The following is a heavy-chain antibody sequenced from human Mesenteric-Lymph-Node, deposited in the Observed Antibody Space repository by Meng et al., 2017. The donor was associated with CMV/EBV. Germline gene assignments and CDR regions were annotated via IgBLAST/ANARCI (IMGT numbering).Heavy chain of an antibody. Sequence: GDYYWSWIRQPPGKGLEWIGYIYYSGSTYYNPSLKSRVTISVDTSKNQFSLKLSSVTAVDTAVYYCARDGMGYCSGGSCYSGWFDPWGQGTLVTVSS. CDR3: ARDGMGYCSGGSCYSGWFDP. J-gene: IGHJ5*02. CDR2: IYYSGST. V-gene: IGHV4-30-4*08. D-gene: IGHD2-15*01. CDR1: GDYY.